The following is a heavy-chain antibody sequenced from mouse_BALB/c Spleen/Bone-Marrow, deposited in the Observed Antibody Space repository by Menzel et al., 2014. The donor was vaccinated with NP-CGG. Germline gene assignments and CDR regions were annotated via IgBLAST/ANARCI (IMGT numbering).Heavy chain of an antibody. CDR3: AREVLRDYFDY. CDR1: GFAFXSYD. J-gene: IGHJ2*01. Sequence: EVMLVESGGGLVKPGGSLKLSCAASGFAFXSYDMSWVRQTPEKRLEWVAYISSGGGSTYYPDTVKGRFTISRDNAKNTLYLQMSSLKSEDTAMYYGAREVLRDYFDYWGQGTTLTVSS. CDR2: ISSGGGST. V-gene: IGHV5-12-1*01. D-gene: IGHD1-1*01.